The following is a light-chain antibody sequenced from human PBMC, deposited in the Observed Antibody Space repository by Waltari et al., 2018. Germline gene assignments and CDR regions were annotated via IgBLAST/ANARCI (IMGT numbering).Light chain of an antibody. Sequence: QSALTQPASVSGSPGQSITISCTGTTSDIGRHAYVSWYQQHPGKAPKLLIYEGTNRPSGVSTRFSGTKSGSTASLTISGLQADDEAHYYCSSYTGGSTLLVFGGGTDLTVL. CDR2: EGT. CDR3: SSYTGGSTLLV. V-gene: IGLV2-14*01. J-gene: IGLJ2*01. CDR1: TSDIGRHAY.